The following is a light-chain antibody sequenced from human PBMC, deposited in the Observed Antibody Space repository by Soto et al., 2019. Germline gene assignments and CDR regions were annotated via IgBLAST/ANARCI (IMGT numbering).Light chain of an antibody. V-gene: IGKV1-5*03. CDR1: QTISSW. CDR2: KAS. J-gene: IGKJ1*01. CDR3: QSYKSYSEV. Sequence: DIQMTQSPSTLSGSVGDRVTITCRASQTISSWLAWYQQKPEKAPKLLIYKASTLKSGVPSRFSGSGSGTEFPLTISSLQPDHFATYYCQSYKSYSEVFGQGTKVDIK.